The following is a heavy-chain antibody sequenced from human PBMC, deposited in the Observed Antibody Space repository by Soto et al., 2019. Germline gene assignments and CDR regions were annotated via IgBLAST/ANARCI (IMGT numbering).Heavy chain of an antibody. CDR2: ISGSGGST. Sequence: GSLRLSCAASGFTFSSYAMSWVRQAPGKGLEWVSAISGSGGSTYYADSVKGRFTISRDNSKNTLYLQMNSLRAEDTSVYYCARGLMYGSGSYTDYYYMDVWGKGTTVTVSS. CDR3: ARGLMYGSGSYTDYYYMDV. J-gene: IGHJ6*03. V-gene: IGHV3-23*01. D-gene: IGHD3-10*01. CDR1: GFTFSSYA.